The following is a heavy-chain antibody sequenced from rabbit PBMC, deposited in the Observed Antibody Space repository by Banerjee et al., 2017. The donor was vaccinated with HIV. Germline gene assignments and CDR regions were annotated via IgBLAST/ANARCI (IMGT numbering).Heavy chain of an antibody. CDR3: ARDNSGSSYYYNL. V-gene: IGHV1S45*01. CDR2: IYTSDGNT. CDR1: GFSFSNNYV. D-gene: IGHD8-1*01. J-gene: IGHJ4*01. Sequence: QEQLKESGGDLVKPGASLTLTCTASGFSFSNNYVMSWVRQAPGKGLELIACIYTSDGNTYYASWAKGRFTISKTSSTTVTLQMTSLTAADTATYFCARDNSGSSYYYNLWGPGTLVTVS.